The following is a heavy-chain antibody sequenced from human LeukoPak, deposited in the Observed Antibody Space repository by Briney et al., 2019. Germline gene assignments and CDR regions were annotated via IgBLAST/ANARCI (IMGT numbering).Heavy chain of an antibody. J-gene: IGHJ4*02. CDR1: GGSISSNSYF. Sequence: SETLSLTCTVSGGSISSNSYFWDWIRQPPGKGLEWIGAISSSGTTYYSPSLKSRVTMSVDTSKNHFSLNLSSVTAADTAFYYCARHVTFSSGWFYFDSWGQGTPVTVSS. CDR3: ARHVTFSSGWFYFDS. CDR2: ISSSGTT. V-gene: IGHV4-39*01. D-gene: IGHD3-22*01.